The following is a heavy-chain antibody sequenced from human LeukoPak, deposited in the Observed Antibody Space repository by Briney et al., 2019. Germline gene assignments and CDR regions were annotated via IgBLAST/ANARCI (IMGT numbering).Heavy chain of an antibody. CDR1: GGPISSYY. J-gene: IGHJ6*03. CDR2: IYYSGST. Sequence: PSETLSLTCTVSGGPISSYYWSWIRQPPGKGLEWIGYIYYSGSTNYNPSLKSRVTISVDTSKNQFSLKLSSVTAADTAVYYCAGTLPYYMDVWGKGTTVTVSS. V-gene: IGHV4-59*01. CDR3: AGTLPYYMDV.